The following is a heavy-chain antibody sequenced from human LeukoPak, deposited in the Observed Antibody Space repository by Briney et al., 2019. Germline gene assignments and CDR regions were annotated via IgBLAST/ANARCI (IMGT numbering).Heavy chain of an antibody. D-gene: IGHD2-2*02. CDR2: INPSGGST. J-gene: IGHJ6*03. CDR1: GYTFTSYY. V-gene: IGHV1-46*01. Sequence: ASVKVSCKASGYTFTSYYMHWVRQAPGQGLEWMGIINPSGGSTSYAQKFQGRVTMTRDTSTSTVYMELSSLRSEDTAVYYCARDGDHCSSTSCYTTRYYYYYMDVWGKGTTVTVSS. CDR3: ARDGDHCSSTSCYTTRYYYYYMDV.